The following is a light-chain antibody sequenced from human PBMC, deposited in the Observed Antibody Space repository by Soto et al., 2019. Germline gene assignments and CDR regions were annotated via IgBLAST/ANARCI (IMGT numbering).Light chain of an antibody. J-gene: IGLJ3*02. CDR3: WSYAGGSSVV. CDR2: GGN. Sequence: QSALTQPASVSGSPGQSITISCTGTSSDVGSYNLVSWYQHHPGKAPRLIIYGGNKRPSGVSNRFSGSKSGNTASLTISGLQPECEADYYCWSYAGGSSVVFGGGTKVTVL. V-gene: IGLV2-23*01. CDR1: SSDVGSYNL.